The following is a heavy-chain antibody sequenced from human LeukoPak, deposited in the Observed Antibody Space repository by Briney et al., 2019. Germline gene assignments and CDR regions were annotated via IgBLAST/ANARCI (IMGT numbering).Heavy chain of an antibody. J-gene: IGHJ5*02. Sequence: GGSLRLSCTASGFPFSNYLMHWVRQGPGKGLEWVSRIYSDGSSTTYADSVKGRFTISRDNAKNTLYLQMSSLRVEDTAVYYCARTFGSGRYPGDWFDPWGQGTLDTVSS. D-gene: IGHD6-19*01. CDR3: ARTFGSGRYPGDWFDP. CDR2: IYSDGSST. V-gene: IGHV3-74*01. CDR1: GFPFSNYL.